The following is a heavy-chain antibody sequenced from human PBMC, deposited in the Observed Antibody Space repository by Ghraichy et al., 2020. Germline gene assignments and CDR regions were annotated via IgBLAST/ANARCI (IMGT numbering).Heavy chain of an antibody. D-gene: IGHD6-13*01. CDR2: ISAYNGDT. CDR3: ARDWRYSSTWYLAFDV. V-gene: IGHV1-18*01. CDR1: GQTFTNYG. J-gene: IGHJ3*01. Sequence: ASVKVSCKASGQTFTNYGFTWVRQAPGQGLEWMGWISAYNGDTNYPQNFQGRVTMTTDTSTDTAYMELRSLRSDDTAVYFCARDWRYSSTWYLAFDVWGQGTMVTVSS.